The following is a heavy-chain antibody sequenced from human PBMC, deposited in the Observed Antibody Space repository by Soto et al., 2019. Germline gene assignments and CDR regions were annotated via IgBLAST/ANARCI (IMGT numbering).Heavy chain of an antibody. V-gene: IGHV1-46*01. D-gene: IGHD3-9*01. CDR1: GYAFTRYY. CDR3: ARAEYDILTGLYRGNYFDP. J-gene: IGHJ5*02. Sequence: QVQLVQSGSEVKQPGASVRVSCQASGYAFTRYYIHWVRQAPGQGLEWMGVINPSGGSTSYTQKFRGRVTITSDTSTNTVFMELRSLTSEDTAVYYCARAEYDILTGLYRGNYFDPWGQGTLVTVSS. CDR2: INPSGGST.